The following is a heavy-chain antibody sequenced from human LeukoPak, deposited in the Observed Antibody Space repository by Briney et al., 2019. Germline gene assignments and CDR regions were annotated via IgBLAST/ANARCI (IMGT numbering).Heavy chain of an antibody. CDR3: ARGVWTTVTTGFDY. V-gene: IGHV1-69*04. D-gene: IGHD4-17*01. CDR1: GGTFSSYA. Sequence: SVKVSCKASGGTFSSYAISWVRQAPGQGLEWMGRIIPILGIANYAQKFQGRVTITADKSTSTAYMELSSLRSEDTAVYYCARGVWTTVTTGFDYWDQGTLVPVSS. J-gene: IGHJ4*02. CDR2: IIPILGIA.